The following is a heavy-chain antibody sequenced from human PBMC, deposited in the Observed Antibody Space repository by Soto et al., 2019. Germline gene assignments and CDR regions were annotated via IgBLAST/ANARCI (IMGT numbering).Heavy chain of an antibody. V-gene: IGHV3-23*01. J-gene: IGHJ1*01. CDR1: GFTFKYYA. CDR2: ISGNGDKT. CDR3: ARESKWYRGQYSQD. Sequence: EVQLLQSGGGLAQPGTSLRLSCAASGFTFKYYAMTWVRQAPGKGLEWVSTISGNGDKTDYADSVKGRFRVSRDNSKDALYLQIDSLRADDTALYYYARESKWYRGQYSQDWGQGTLVTVSS. D-gene: IGHD2-8*01.